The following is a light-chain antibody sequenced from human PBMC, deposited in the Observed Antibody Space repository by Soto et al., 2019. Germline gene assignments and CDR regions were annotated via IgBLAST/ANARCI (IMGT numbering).Light chain of an antibody. Sequence: SQSVTSNYLAWYQQKPGQAPRLLIYGVSSRATGVPDRFSGSGSGTDFTLTISSLEPEDFAVYYCQQDTDWLLRFGEGTKVEIK. CDR3: QQDTDWLLR. CDR2: GVS. CDR1: QSVTSNY. J-gene: IGKJ4*02. V-gene: IGKV3-20*01.